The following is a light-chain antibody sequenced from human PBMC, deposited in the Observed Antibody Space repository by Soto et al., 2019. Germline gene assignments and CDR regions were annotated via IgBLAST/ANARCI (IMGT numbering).Light chain of an antibody. CDR2: AAS. CDR3: QEYTSAPQT. Sequence: DIQMTQSPSSLSASVVDRVTITFLASQSISSYLNWYQQKPGKAPKLLIYAASSLQSGVPSRFSGSGSGTDFTLTISSLQPEDVATYYCQEYTSAPQTSGQGTKVDIK. J-gene: IGKJ1*01. V-gene: IGKV1-39*01. CDR1: QSISSY.